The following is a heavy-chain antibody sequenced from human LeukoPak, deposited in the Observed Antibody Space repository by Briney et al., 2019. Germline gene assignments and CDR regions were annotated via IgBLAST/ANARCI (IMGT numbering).Heavy chain of an antibody. D-gene: IGHD4-17*01. CDR3: ANEIRPNDY. Sequence: GGSLRLSCGASGFTFSSYAMTWVRQAPGKGLEWVSAISISGDTTYYADAVKGRFTISRDNSKNTVYLQMNSLRAEDTAVYYCANEIRPNDYWGQGTLVTVSS. J-gene: IGHJ4*02. CDR2: ISISGDTT. CDR1: GFTFSSYA. V-gene: IGHV3-23*01.